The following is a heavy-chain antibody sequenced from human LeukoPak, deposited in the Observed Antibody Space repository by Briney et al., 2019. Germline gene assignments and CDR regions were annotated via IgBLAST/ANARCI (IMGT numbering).Heavy chain of an antibody. CDR3: AKWGDYDVLTGYYDPDY. V-gene: IGHV3-23*01. D-gene: IGHD3-9*01. Sequence: PGGSLRLSCAASGFTFSNYAMSWVRQAPGKGLEWVSAITGSGGGTYYADSVKGRFTISRDNSKNILYLQMNSLRAEDTAVYYCAKWGDYDVLTGYYDPDYWGQGTLVTVSS. J-gene: IGHJ4*02. CDR1: GFTFSNYA. CDR2: ITGSGGGT.